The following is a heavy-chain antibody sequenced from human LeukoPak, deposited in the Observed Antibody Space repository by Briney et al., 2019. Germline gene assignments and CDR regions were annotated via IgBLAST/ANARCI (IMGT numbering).Heavy chain of an antibody. CDR3: AKEYGASR. Sequence: GGSLRLSCAASGFIFSTYAMNWVRQASGKGLEWVSTISGSGGSTYYADSVKGRFTISRDNAKNTLYLQMNSLRAEDTAVYYCAKEYGASRWGQGTLVTVSS. J-gene: IGHJ4*02. D-gene: IGHD4/OR15-4a*01. CDR2: ISGSGGST. CDR1: GFIFSTYA. V-gene: IGHV3-23*01.